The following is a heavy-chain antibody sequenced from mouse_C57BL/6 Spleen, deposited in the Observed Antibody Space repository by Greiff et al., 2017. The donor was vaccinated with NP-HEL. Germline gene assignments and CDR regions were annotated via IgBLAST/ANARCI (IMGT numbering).Heavy chain of an antibody. D-gene: IGHD2-2*01. V-gene: IGHV1-22*01. CDR3: ARSGSYGYGGFAY. Sequence: EVKLVESGPELVKPGASVKMSCKASGYTFTDYNMHWVKQSHGKSLEWIGYINPNNGGTSYNQKFKGKATLTVNKSSSTAYMELRSLTSEDSAVYYCARSGSYGYGGFAYWGQGTLVTVSA. CDR1: GYTFTDYN. J-gene: IGHJ3*01. CDR2: INPNNGGT.